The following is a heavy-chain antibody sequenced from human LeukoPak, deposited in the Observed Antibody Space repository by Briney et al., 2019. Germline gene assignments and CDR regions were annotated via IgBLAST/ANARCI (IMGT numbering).Heavy chain of an antibody. CDR1: GGSISSYY. CDR2: IYTSGST. D-gene: IGHD3-3*01. J-gene: IGHJ6*03. Sequence: SETLSLTCTVSGGSISSYYWSWIRQPAGKGPEWIGRIYTSGSTNYNPSLKSRVTMSVDTSKNQFSLKLSSVTAADTAVYYCASVRLEWLWDTAWGEYYYYYMDVWAKGPRSPSP. CDR3: ASVRLEWLWDTAWGEYYYYYMDV. V-gene: IGHV4-4*07.